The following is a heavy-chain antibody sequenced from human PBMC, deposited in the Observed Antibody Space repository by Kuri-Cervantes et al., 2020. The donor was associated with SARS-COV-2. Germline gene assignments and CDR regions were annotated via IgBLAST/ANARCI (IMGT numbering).Heavy chain of an antibody. J-gene: IGHJ4*02. CDR1: GYTFTGYN. Sequence: ASVKVSCKASGYTFTGYNMHWVRQAPGQGLEWMGMLNPSGGSRINTQKFQGRLTMTRDTPTSTVYMELSSLRSDDTAVYYCAREYYYGSGRYYGAFDHWGQGTPVIVSS. CDR2: LNPSGGSR. CDR3: AREYYYGSGRYYGAFDH. D-gene: IGHD3-10*01. V-gene: IGHV1-46*01.